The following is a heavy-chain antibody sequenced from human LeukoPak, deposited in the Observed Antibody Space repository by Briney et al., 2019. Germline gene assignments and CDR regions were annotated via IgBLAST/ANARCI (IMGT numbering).Heavy chain of an antibody. J-gene: IGHJ4*02. CDR1: GFTVSSNY. V-gene: IGHV3-66*01. D-gene: IGHD6-13*01. CDR2: SYSGGTT. Sequence: GGSLRLSCVASGFTVSSNYMKWVRQAPGKGLDWVSSSYSGGTTYYADSVKGRFIISRDNSKNTLYLQMNSLRVDDTAVYYCASAGLVYSSGWYLETPFDYWGQGTLVTVSS. CDR3: ASAGLVYSSGWYLETPFDY.